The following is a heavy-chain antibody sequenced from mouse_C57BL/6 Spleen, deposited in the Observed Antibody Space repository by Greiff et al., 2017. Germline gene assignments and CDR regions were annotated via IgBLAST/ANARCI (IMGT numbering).Heavy chain of an antibody. CDR2: IDSSDSYS. J-gene: IGHJ3*01. D-gene: IGHD1-1*01. CDR3: ARVPGYGSSTWFAY. CDR1: GYTFTSYW. Sequence: QVQLQQPGAELVMPGASVKLSCKASGYTFTSYWMTWVQQRPGQGLEWIAEIDSSDSYSNYNQKFNGKSTLTVDKSSSTAYMQLSSLTSEDSAVYYCARVPGYGSSTWFAYWGQGTLVTVSA. V-gene: IGHV1-69*01.